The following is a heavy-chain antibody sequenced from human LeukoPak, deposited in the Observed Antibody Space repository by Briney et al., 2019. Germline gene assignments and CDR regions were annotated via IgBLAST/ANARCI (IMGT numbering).Heavy chain of an antibody. V-gene: IGHV3-23*01. Sequence: GGSLRLSCAASGFTFSSYAMSWVRQAPGKGLEWVSAISGSGGSTYYADSVKGRFTISRDNSKNTLYLQMNSLRAEDTAVYYCARRGSSWFHFDYWGQGTLVTVSS. CDR2: ISGSGGST. J-gene: IGHJ4*02. D-gene: IGHD6-13*01. CDR1: GFTFSSYA. CDR3: ARRGSSWFHFDY.